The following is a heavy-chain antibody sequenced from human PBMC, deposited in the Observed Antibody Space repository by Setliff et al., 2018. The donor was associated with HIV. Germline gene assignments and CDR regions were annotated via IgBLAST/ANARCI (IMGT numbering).Heavy chain of an antibody. D-gene: IGHD6-13*01. J-gene: IGHJ1*01. CDR1: GGSISSGSYY. CDR2: IYTSGST. V-gene: IGHV4-61*02. CDR3: ASRYSSLGHFQH. Sequence: SETLSLTCAVPGGSISSGSYYWSWIRQPAGKGLEWIGRIYTSGSTNYNPSLKSRVTIPVDTSKNQFPLKLSSVTAADTAEYYCASRYSSLGHFQHWGQGTLVTVSS.